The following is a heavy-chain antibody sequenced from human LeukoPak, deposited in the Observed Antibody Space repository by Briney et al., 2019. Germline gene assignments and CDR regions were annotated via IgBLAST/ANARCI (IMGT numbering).Heavy chain of an antibody. J-gene: IGHJ4*02. D-gene: IGHD2-15*01. CDR3: AKFGYCSGGSCTAFDY. CDR2: IDNDGHGI. V-gene: IGHV3-74*01. CDR1: GFTFSGYW. Sequence: GGSLRLSCAASGFTFSGYWMHWVRQGPEKGLELVSRIDNDGHGIVYADSVKGRFTISRDNSKNTLYLQMNSLRAEDTAVYYCAKFGYCSGGSCTAFDYWGQGTPVTVSS.